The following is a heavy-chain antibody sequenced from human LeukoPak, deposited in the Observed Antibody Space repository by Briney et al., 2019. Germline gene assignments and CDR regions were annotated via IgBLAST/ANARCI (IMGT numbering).Heavy chain of an antibody. J-gene: IGHJ4*02. V-gene: IGHV3-64D*06. CDR2: ISSNGDNT. Sequence: PGGTLRLSCSVSGFTISSYVLHWVRQAPGQGLEYVSAISSNGDNTYYADSVQGRFTISRDNSKNTLYLQMSSLRADATAVYYCVRGTGDWGQGTLVTVSS. CDR3: VRGTGD. CDR1: GFTISSYV.